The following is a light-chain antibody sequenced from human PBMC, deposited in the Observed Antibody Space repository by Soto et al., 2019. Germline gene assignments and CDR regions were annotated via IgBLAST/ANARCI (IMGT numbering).Light chain of an antibody. CDR2: EVS. CDR3: SSYTSSSTYYV. Sequence: QSALTQPASVSGSPGQSITISCTGTSSDVGGYNYVSWYQQHPGKAPKLMIYEVSNRPSGVSNRFSGSKSGNTASQTISGLQAEDEADYYCSSYTSSSTYYVFGTGTKVTVL. CDR1: SSDVGGYNY. J-gene: IGLJ1*01. V-gene: IGLV2-14*01.